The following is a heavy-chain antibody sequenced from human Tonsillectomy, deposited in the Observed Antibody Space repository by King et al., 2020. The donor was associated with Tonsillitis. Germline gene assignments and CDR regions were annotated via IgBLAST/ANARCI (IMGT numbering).Heavy chain of an antibody. J-gene: IGHJ6*02. CDR3: ARDLGYNTYYYSGMDV. Sequence: MQLQESGPGLVKPSETLSLTCTVSGGSISSYYWSWIRQPPGKGLEWIGYIYYSGSTNYNPSLKSRVTISVDTSKNQFSLKLSSVTAADTAVYYCARDLGYNTYYYSGMDVWGQGTTVTVSS. CDR2: IYYSGST. CDR1: GGSISSYY. D-gene: IGHD5-24*01. V-gene: IGHV4-59*01.